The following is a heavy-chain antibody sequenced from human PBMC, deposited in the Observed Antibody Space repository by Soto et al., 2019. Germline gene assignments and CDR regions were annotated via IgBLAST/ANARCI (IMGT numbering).Heavy chain of an antibody. D-gene: IGHD5-18*01. Sequence: SETLSLTCAVYGGSFSGYYWSWIRQPPGKGLEWIGEINHSGSTNYNPSLKSRVTISVDTSKNQFSLKLSSVTAADTAVYYCAGTRGYSYGPVDYWGQGTLVTVS. CDR2: INHSGST. V-gene: IGHV4-34*01. CDR3: AGTRGYSYGPVDY. J-gene: IGHJ4*02. CDR1: GGSFSGYY.